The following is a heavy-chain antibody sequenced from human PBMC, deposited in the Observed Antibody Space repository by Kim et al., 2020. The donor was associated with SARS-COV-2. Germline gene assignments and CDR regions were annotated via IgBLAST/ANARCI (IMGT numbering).Heavy chain of an antibody. CDR2: IVVGSGNT. J-gene: IGHJ5*02. CDR3: AAVVPAAIDLNWFDP. D-gene: IGHD2-2*02. V-gene: IGHV1-58*02. Sequence: SVKVSCKASGFTFTSSAMQWVRQARGQRLEWIGWIVVGSGNTNYAQKFQERVTITRDMSTSTAYMELSSLRSEDTAAYYCAAVVPAAIDLNWFDPWGQGTLVTVSS. CDR1: GFTFTSSA.